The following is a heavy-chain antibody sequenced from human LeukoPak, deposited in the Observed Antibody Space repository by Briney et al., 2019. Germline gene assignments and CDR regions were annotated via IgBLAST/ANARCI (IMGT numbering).Heavy chain of an antibody. V-gene: IGHV4-61*01. CDR2: IYYSGST. D-gene: IGHD2-2*02. CDR3: ARVYIPMPAFDP. CDR1: GASVRGGSYY. Sequence: SETLSLTCTVSGASVRGGSYYWSWIRQPPGKGLEWIGYIYYSGSTNYDSSLKSRVTISVDTSKNQFSLRLRSVTAADTAVYYCARVYIPMPAFDPWGQGTLVTVSS. J-gene: IGHJ5*02.